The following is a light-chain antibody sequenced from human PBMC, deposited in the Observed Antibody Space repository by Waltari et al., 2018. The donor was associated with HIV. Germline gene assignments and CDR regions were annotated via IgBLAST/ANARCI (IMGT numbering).Light chain of an antibody. CDR1: QSLLHTNGHNY. V-gene: IGKV2-28*01. CDR3: MQALQTPRT. CDR2: MGS. Sequence: EIVMSQSPLSLPVTRGEPASVSCRSNQSLLHTNGHNYLDWYFQKPGQSPQVLIYMGSNRPSEVPERFSGTGSGTDFTLNVRTVDAEDVGIYYCMQALQTPRTFGQGTKVEVK. J-gene: IGKJ1*01.